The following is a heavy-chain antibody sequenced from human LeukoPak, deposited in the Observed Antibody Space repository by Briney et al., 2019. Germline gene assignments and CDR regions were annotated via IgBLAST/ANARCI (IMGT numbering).Heavy chain of an antibody. V-gene: IGHV3-15*01. Sequence: GGSLRLSCAASGITFSDTWMSWVRQAPGKGLEWVARIKSIVNGGTTDYAAPVKGRFTVSRDDSKNTVFLQMNSLKTEDTAVYYCTANGYSSSWQPFDYWGQGTLVTVSS. CDR1: GITFSDTW. CDR3: TANGYSSSWQPFDY. CDR2: IKSIVNGGTT. D-gene: IGHD6-13*01. J-gene: IGHJ4*02.